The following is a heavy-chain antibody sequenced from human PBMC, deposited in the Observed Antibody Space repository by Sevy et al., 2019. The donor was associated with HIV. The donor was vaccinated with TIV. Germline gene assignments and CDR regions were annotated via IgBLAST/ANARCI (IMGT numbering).Heavy chain of an antibody. CDR3: ATTKDYYDSSGSPFDY. D-gene: IGHD3-22*01. CDR1: GYTFTGYH. J-gene: IGHJ4*02. Sequence: ASVKVSCKASGYTFTGYHLHWVRQAPGQGPEWMGWMNPNTGATNYAQKFQGRVTMTRDTSLSTAYMELSRLRSDDTAVYYCATTKDYYDSSGSPFDYWGQGTLVTVSS. V-gene: IGHV1-2*02. CDR2: MNPNTGAT.